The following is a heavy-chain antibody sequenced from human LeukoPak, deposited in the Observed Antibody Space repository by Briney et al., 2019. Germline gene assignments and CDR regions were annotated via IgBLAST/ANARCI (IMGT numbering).Heavy chain of an antibody. Sequence: AGGSLRLSCAAFGFTFSSYGMHWVRQAPGKGLEWVAVIWYDGSNKYYADSVKGRFTISRDNSKNTLYLQMNSLRAEDTAVYYCARDRDAAAGPKGENWFDPWGQGTLVTVSS. V-gene: IGHV3-33*01. J-gene: IGHJ5*02. CDR1: GFTFSSYG. CDR2: IWYDGSNK. D-gene: IGHD6-13*01. CDR3: ARDRDAAAGPKGENWFDP.